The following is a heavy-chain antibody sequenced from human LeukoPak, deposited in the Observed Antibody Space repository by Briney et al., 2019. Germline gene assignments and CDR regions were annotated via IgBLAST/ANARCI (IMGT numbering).Heavy chain of an antibody. CDR1: GGSISSYY. CDR2: IFYSGGST. V-gene: IGHV4-59*08. J-gene: IGHJ4*02. CDR3: ARRNTADASIDF. Sequence: PSETLPLTCTVSGGSISSYYWSWIRQPAGKGLEWIGDIFYSGGSTNYNPSLKSRLTMSLDTSKNQFSLKLTSVTAADTAMYYCARRNTADASIDFWGQGTLVTASS. D-gene: IGHD2/OR15-2a*01.